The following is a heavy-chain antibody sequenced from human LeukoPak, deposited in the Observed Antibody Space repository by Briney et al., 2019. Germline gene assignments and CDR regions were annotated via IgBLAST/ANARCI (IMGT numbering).Heavy chain of an antibody. D-gene: IGHD6-6*01. CDR1: GGSIDSGGSY. V-gene: IGHV4-31*03. CDR2: IYGSAST. CDR3: ARDRMGSSSDWYFDL. J-gene: IGHJ2*01. Sequence: PSQTLSLTCTVSGGSIDSGGSYWSWIRQHPGKGLEWIGYIYGSASTYYNPSLKSRVYISADTSKNQFSLKLSSVTAADTAVYYCARDRMGSSSDWYFDLWGRGTLVTVSS.